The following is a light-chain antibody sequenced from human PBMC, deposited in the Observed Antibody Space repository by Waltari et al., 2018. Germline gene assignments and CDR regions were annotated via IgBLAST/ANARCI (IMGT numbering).Light chain of an antibody. CDR2: HAS. CDR3: QQRSNWTPHT. Sequence: EIVLTQSPATLPLSPGDTATLSCRASQSVCRYLAWYQQNHGQPPRLHIYHASNRATGVPARFRGSGSGTDFTPTISSLVAEDLAVYYCQQRSNWTPHTCGQGARLEIK. V-gene: IGKV3-11*01. J-gene: IGKJ2*01. CDR1: QSVCRY.